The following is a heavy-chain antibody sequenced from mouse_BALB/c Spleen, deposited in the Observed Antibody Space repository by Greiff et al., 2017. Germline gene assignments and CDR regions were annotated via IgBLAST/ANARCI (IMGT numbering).Heavy chain of an antibody. Sequence: EVQGVESGGGLVKPGGSLKLSCAASGFTFSSYAMSWVRQSPEKRLEWVAEISSGGSYTYYPDTVTGRFTISRDNAKNTLYLEMSSLRSEDTAMYYCARGDSSGLFAYWGQGTLVTVSA. D-gene: IGHD3-2*01. CDR1: GFTFSSYA. J-gene: IGHJ3*01. V-gene: IGHV5-9-4*01. CDR3: ARGDSSGLFAY. CDR2: ISSGGSYT.